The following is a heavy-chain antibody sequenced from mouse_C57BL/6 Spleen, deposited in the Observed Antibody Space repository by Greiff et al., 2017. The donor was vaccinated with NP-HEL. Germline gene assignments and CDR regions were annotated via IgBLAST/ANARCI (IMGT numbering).Heavy chain of an antibody. D-gene: IGHD2-4*01. Sequence: VQLQQSGPGLVKPSQSLSLTCSVTGYSITSGYYWNWIRQFPGNKLEWMGYISYDGSNNYNPSLKNRISITRDTSKNQFFLKLNSVTTEDTATYYCARRRDYDHFDYWGQGTTLTVSS. CDR3: ARRRDYDHFDY. CDR2: ISYDGSN. J-gene: IGHJ2*01. V-gene: IGHV3-6*01. CDR1: GYSITSGYY.